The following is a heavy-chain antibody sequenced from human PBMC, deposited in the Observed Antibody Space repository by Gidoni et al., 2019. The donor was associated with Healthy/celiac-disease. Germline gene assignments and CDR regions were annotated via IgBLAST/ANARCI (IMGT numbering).Heavy chain of an antibody. D-gene: IGHD6-13*01. V-gene: IGHV4-59*01. CDR3: ARGPASGIAAAVNFDY. J-gene: IGHJ4*02. Sequence: QVQLQESGPGLVKPSETLSLTCTVSGGSISSYYWSWFRQPPGKGLEWIGYIYYSGSTNYNPSLKSRVTISVDTSKNQFSLKLSSVTAADTAVYYCARGPASGIAAAVNFDYWGQGTLVTVSS. CDR2: IYYSGST. CDR1: GGSISSYY.